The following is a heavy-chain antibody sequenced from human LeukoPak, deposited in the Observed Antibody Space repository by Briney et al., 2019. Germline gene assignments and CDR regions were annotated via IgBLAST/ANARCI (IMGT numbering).Heavy chain of an antibody. Sequence: GGSLRLSCAASGFTFSSYVMHWVRQAPGKGLEWVAVISYDGSNKYYADSVKGRFTISRDNSKNTLYLQMNSLRAEDTAVYYCARGRETTGSTIDYWGQGTLVTVSS. CDR2: ISYDGSNK. V-gene: IGHV3-30-3*01. CDR3: ARGRETTGSTIDY. CDR1: GFTFSSYV. J-gene: IGHJ4*02. D-gene: IGHD4-11*01.